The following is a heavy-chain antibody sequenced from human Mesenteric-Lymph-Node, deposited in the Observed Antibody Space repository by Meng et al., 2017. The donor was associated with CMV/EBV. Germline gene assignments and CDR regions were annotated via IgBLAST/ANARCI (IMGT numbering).Heavy chain of an antibody. V-gene: IGHV4-39*07. D-gene: IGHD2-21*01. Sequence: SETLSLTCTVSGGSVSSSTYYWGWSRQPPGKGLEWIGSIHYGGSPYYNPSLKSRVTVALDTSRNQLSLKLTSVTAADTAVYYCARVCGGGDCLIDHWGQGTLVTVSS. CDR2: IHYGGSP. CDR1: GGSVSSSTYY. CDR3: ARVCGGGDCLIDH. J-gene: IGHJ4*02.